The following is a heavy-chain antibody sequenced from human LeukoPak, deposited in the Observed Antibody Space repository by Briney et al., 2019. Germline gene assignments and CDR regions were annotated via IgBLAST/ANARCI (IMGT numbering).Heavy chain of an antibody. CDR3: ASFDWNCSGGSCLKDY. D-gene: IGHD2-15*01. V-gene: IGHV4-4*07. J-gene: IGHJ4*02. CDR1: GGSISSYY. Sequence: PSETLSLTCTVSGGSISSYYWSWIRQPAGKGLEWIGRIYTSGSTNYNPSLKSRVTMSVDTSKNQFSLKLSSVTAADTAVYYCASFDWNCSGGSCLKDYWGQGTLVAVSS. CDR2: IYTSGST.